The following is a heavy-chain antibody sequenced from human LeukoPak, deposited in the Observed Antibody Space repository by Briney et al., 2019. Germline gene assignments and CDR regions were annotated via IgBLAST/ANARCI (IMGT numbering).Heavy chain of an antibody. J-gene: IGHJ2*01. CDR2: LYSGSDT. V-gene: IGHV3-53*01. Sequence: PGGSLRLSCAASGFTVSTHYMNWVRQAPGKGLEWVSILYSGSDTYYADSVEGRFIISRDSSKNTLSLQVNDLRAEDTAVYYCARVGDHFHWYLDLWGRGTLVTVSS. D-gene: IGHD3-3*02. CDR3: ARVGDHFHWYLDL. CDR1: GFTVSTHY.